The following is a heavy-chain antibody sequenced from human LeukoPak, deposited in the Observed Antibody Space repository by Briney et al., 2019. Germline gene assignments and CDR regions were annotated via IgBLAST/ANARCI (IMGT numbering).Heavy chain of an antibody. CDR3: AKDPRRSRNYDYYYYGMDV. V-gene: IGHV3-30*18. J-gene: IGHJ6*02. Sequence: GGSLRLSCAASGFTFSSYGMHWVRQAPGKGLEWVAVISYDGSNKYYADSVKGRFTISRDNSKNTLYLQMNSLRAEDTAVYYCAKDPRRSRNYDYYYYGMDVWGQGTTVTVSS. CDR2: ISYDGSNK. CDR1: GFTFSSYG. D-gene: IGHD4-11*01.